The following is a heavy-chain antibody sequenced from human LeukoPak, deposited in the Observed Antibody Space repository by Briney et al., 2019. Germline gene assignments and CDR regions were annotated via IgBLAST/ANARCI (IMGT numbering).Heavy chain of an antibody. V-gene: IGHV1-2*02. D-gene: IGHD4/OR15-4a*01. CDR3: AVHDYGDY. CDR1: GYTFTVNH. Sequence: ASVKVSCKASGYTFTVNHMYWVRQAPGQGLEWMGWINPNSGGTNYAQKFQGRVTMTRDTSISTAYMELSRLRSDDTAVYYCAVHDYGDYWGQGTLVTVSS. J-gene: IGHJ4*02. CDR2: INPNSGGT.